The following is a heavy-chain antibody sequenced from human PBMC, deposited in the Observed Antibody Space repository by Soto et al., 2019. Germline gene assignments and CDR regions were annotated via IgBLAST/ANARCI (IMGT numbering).Heavy chain of an antibody. V-gene: IGHV3-33*01. CDR2: IWYDGSNK. J-gene: IGHJ4*02. CDR3: ARDSSWVQGSSWLDY. D-gene: IGHD6-13*01. CDR1: GFTFSSYG. Sequence: GGSLRLSCAASGFTFSSYGMHWVRQAPGKGLEWVAVIWYDGSNKYYADSVKGRFTSSRDNSKNTLYLQMNSLRAEDTAVYYCARDSSWVQGSSWLDYWGQGTLVTVSS.